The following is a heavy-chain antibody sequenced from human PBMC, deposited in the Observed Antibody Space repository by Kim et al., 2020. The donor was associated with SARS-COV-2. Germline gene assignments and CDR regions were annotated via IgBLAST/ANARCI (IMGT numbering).Heavy chain of an antibody. Sequence: SETLSLTCTVSGGSISSGSYYWSWIRQPAGKGLEWIGRIYTSGSTNYNPSLKSRVTISVDTSKNQFSLKLSSVTAADTAVYYCARSTRGSGFYSSSSVFTWGQGSLVTVSS. V-gene: IGHV4-61*02. J-gene: IGHJ5*02. CDR3: ARSTRGSGFYSSSSVFT. CDR2: IYTSGST. D-gene: IGHD6-13*01. CDR1: GGSISSGSYY.